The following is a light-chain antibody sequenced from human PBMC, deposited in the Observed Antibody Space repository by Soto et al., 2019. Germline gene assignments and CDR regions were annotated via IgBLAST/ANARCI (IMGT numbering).Light chain of an antibody. CDR1: QSISSW. J-gene: IGKJ1*01. CDR3: QQYNSLGA. CDR2: DAS. Sequence: DIQMTQSPSTLSASVGDRVTITCRASQSISSWLAWYQQKPGKAPKLLIYDASNLESGVPSRFSGSGSGTEFTLSISSLQPDDFATYYCQQYNSLGAFGQGTKVDIK. V-gene: IGKV1-5*01.